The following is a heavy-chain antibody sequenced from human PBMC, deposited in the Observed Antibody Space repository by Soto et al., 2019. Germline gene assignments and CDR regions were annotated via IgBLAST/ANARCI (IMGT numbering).Heavy chain of an antibody. V-gene: IGHV4-31*03. Sequence: QVQLQESGPGLVKPSQTLSLTCSVSGDSISSGGYFWSWIRQHPAKGLEWIGFIDKSGRTDYNPSLRSRITISLEMSKNQFSLMVTSVTPADTAVYYCARAPSFFGDYVMFDHWGQGTLVTVTS. CDR2: IDKSGRT. CDR1: GDSISSGGYF. J-gene: IGHJ4*02. D-gene: IGHD4-17*01. CDR3: ARAPSFFGDYVMFDH.